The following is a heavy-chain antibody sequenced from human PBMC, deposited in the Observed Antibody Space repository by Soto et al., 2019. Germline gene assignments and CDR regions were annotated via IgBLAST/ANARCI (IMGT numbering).Heavy chain of an antibody. D-gene: IGHD1-26*01. CDR3: ASRERVDAFDV. CDR2: IIPIFGTI. Sequence: QVQLVQSGAEVKQPGSSVKVSCKASGGTFSTYGITWVRQASGQGLEWMGGIIPIFGTIKFAQKFQGRLTITPDESTSTVYMELSSLTSEDTAVYYCASRERVDAFDVWGQGTMVTVSS. V-gene: IGHV1-69*01. J-gene: IGHJ3*01. CDR1: GGTFSTYG.